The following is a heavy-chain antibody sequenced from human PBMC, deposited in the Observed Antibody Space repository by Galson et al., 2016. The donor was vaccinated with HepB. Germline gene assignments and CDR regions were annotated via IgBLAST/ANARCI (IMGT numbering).Heavy chain of an antibody. Sequence: SVKVSCKASGYTFTGYQVHWVRQAPGQGLEWMGWINPYSGVTIYAQKFQVRVTMTRDTSINAAHMELSSLTSDDTGVYYCARGGTPSALDYWGQGTLVTVSS. CDR1: GYTFTGYQ. CDR2: INPYSGVT. CDR3: ARGGTPSALDY. D-gene: IGHD3-16*01. J-gene: IGHJ4*02. V-gene: IGHV1-2*02.